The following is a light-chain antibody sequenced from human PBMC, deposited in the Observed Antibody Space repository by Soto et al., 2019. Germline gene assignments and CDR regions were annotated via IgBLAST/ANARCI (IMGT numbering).Light chain of an antibody. Sequence: EVVLTQSPATLSVSPGDRATLSCRASQSVSRNLAWYQQKPGQAPRLLIYGASTRATGVPARFSGSGSATEFTLYISSLQSEDVAVYYCKQYGEWPPETFGQGTKLEI. V-gene: IGKV3-15*01. CDR2: GAS. J-gene: IGKJ2*01. CDR1: QSVSRN. CDR3: KQYGEWPPET.